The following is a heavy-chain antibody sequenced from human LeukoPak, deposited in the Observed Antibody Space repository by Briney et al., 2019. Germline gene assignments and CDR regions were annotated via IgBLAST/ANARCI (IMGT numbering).Heavy chain of an antibody. J-gene: IGHJ4*02. CDR1: GFTFSIYA. D-gene: IGHD3-9*01. V-gene: IGHV3-23*01. Sequence: GGSLPLSCVASGFTFSIYAMSWVRQAPGKGLEWVSGISGSGGSTYYAGSAKGRFTISRDNSKNTLYLQINSLRAEDTAVYYCAKEEDYYDILTGYYPYYFDYWGEGT. CDR2: ISGSGGST. CDR3: AKEEDYYDILTGYYPYYFDY.